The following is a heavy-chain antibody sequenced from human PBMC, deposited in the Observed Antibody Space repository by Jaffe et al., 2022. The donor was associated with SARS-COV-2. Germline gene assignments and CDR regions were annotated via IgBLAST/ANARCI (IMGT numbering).Heavy chain of an antibody. J-gene: IGHJ3*02. V-gene: IGHV3-23*04. CDR2: IDSPSTNT. Sequence: EVQLVESGGGLVQPGGSLTLSCAASGFTFSRYDMSWVRQTPGDGLEWISAIDSPSTNTYYAHSVKGRFTISRDNSKSTLYLHMSSLRAEDTALYYCAKEPGNNFGTEPFDMWGRGTKVTVSS. D-gene: IGHD1-1*01. CDR3: AKEPGNNFGTEPFDM. CDR1: GFTFSRYD.